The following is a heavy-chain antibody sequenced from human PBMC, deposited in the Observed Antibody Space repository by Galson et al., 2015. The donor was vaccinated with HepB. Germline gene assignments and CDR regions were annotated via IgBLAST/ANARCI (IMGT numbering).Heavy chain of an antibody. V-gene: IGHV3-30-3*01. Sequence: SLRLSCAASGFNFSKYPMHWVRQAPGKGLEWVAFISFDGSNNYYGDSVKGRFTMSRDNSKNTLYLQMDSLRVEDTAVYYCAREGEPVPAPDAFDVWGQGTKVTVSS. CDR2: ISFDGSNN. CDR3: AREGEPVPAPDAFDV. J-gene: IGHJ3*01. D-gene: IGHD3-16*01. CDR1: GFNFSKYP.